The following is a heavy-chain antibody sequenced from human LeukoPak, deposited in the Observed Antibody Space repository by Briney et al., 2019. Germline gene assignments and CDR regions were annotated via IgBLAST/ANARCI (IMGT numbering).Heavy chain of an antibody. V-gene: IGHV1-69*05. CDR1: GGTLSSYA. CDR2: IIPIFGTA. D-gene: IGHD4-23*01. Sequence: RASVKVSCKASGGTLSSYAISWVRQAPGQGLEWMGRIIPIFGTANYAQKFQGRVTITTDESTSTAYMELSSLRSEDTAVYYCARDSMVVTDNYYYYYMDVWGKGTTVTVSS. J-gene: IGHJ6*03. CDR3: ARDSMVVTDNYYYYYMDV.